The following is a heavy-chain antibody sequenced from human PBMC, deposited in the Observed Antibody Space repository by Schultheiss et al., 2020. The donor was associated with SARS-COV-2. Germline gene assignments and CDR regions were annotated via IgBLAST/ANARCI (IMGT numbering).Heavy chain of an antibody. Sequence: GESLKISCAASGFTFSSYAMSWVRQAPGKGLEWVSGISGSGGSTNYADSVKGRFTISRDNSKNTLYLQMNSLRAEDTAVYYCARGGPLKFDPWGQGTLVTVSS. CDR1: GFTFSSYA. D-gene: IGHD3-16*01. CDR3: ARGGPLKFDP. CDR2: ISGSGGST. V-gene: IGHV3-23*01. J-gene: IGHJ5*02.